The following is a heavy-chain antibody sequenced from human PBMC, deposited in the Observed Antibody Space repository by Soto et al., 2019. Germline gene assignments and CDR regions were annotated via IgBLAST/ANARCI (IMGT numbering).Heavy chain of an antibody. J-gene: IGHJ6*02. CDR2: IYSGGST. Sequence: EVQLVETGGGLIQPGGSLRLSCAASGFTVSSNYMSWVRQAPGKGLEWVSVIYSGGSTYYADSVTGRFTISRDNSKNTLYLQMNSLRAEDTAVYYCARESAGYGGGYYYYYGMDVWGQGTTVTVSS. CDR3: ARESAGYGGGYYYYYGMDV. V-gene: IGHV3-53*02. CDR1: GFTVSSNY. D-gene: IGHD5-12*01.